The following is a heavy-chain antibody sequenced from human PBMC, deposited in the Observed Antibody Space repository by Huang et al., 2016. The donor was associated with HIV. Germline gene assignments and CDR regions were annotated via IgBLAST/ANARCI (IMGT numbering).Heavy chain of an antibody. Sequence: QLLLQESGPGLVKPSEALALTCAVSGGSIRSSDYHWGWIRQPPGKGLEWIGSIYYKGSTHYSPSLKRRVTIAGDTSKNLFFLNLTSMTAADTAVYYCARHREGPVAYYSGWGSHLNYMDVWGRGRTVVVSS. CDR2: IYYKGST. J-gene: IGHJ6*03. D-gene: IGHD3-10*01. CDR1: GGSIRSSDYH. CDR3: ARHREGPVAYYSGWGSHLNYMDV. V-gene: IGHV4-39*01.